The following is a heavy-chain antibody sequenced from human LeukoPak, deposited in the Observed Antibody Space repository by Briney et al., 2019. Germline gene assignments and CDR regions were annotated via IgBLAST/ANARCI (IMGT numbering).Heavy chain of an antibody. V-gene: IGHV3-7*01. CDR2: IKQDGNEK. CDR3: AREWVNYDVWRGYSRRWSFDY. J-gene: IGHJ4*02. CDR1: GVTFSSYW. D-gene: IGHD3-3*01. Sequence: GGTLRLSCAASGVTFSSYWMSWVRQAPGKGLEWGANIKQDGNEKYYVDSVRSRFTISRNNAKNSLYLPMNSLSAEDTAVYYCAREWVNYDVWRGYSRRWSFDYWGQGTLVTASS.